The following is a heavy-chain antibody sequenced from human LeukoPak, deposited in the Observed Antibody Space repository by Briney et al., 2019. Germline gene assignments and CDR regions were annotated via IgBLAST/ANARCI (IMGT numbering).Heavy chain of an antibody. V-gene: IGHV4-59*12. Sequence: SETLSLTCTVSGGSISSYYWSWVRQPPGKGLEWIGYIYYSGSTNYNPSLKSRVTISVDTSKNQFSLKLSSVTAADTAVYYCANPHISSPLYYYRAVGGKGTRVTIP. J-gene: IGHJ6*03. D-gene: IGHD2-2*01. CDR3: ANPHISSPLYYYRAV. CDR1: GGSISSYY. CDR2: IYYSGST.